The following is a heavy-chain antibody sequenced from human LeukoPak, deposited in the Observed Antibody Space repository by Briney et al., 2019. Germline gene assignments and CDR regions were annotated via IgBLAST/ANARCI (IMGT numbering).Heavy chain of an antibody. CDR1: GCTFSSYW. Sequence: GSLRLSCGASGCTFSSYWMSCVRQAPGKGLEWVANIKQDGSEKYYVDSVKGRFTISRDNAKNSLYLQMNSLRAEDTAVYYCATLGNNWNYGAARDAFDIWGQGTMVTVSS. D-gene: IGHD1-7*01. CDR2: IKQDGSEK. J-gene: IGHJ3*02. V-gene: IGHV3-7*01. CDR3: ATLGNNWNYGAARDAFDI.